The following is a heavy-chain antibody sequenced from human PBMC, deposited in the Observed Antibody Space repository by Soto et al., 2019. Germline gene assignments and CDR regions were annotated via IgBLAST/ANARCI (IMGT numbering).Heavy chain of an antibody. CDR3: AKGPTVFGAVISFDYYYGMYV. CDR1: GFTFSTSA. D-gene: IGHD3-3*01. J-gene: IGHJ6*02. Sequence: GGSLRLSCTASGFTFSTSAMSWVRQAPGRGLEWVSGISGSGAGTYYADSVKGRFTISRDNYKNTLYLQMSGLRAEDAAVYYCAKGPTVFGAVISFDYYYGMYVWGQGTPV. V-gene: IGHV3-23*01. CDR2: ISGSGAGT.